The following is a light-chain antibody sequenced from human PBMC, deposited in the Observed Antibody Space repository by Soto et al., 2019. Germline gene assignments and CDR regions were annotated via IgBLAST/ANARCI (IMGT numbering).Light chain of an antibody. CDR3: QQYGSSLV. J-gene: IGKJ3*01. V-gene: IGKV3-20*01. CDR1: QSVNSSY. Sequence: EIVLTQSPGTLSLSPGERATLSCRASQSVNSSYLAWYQQKPGQAPRLLIYGASSRATGIPDRFSGSGSGTDFTLTISRLEPEDFAVYYCQQYGSSLVFGPGTKVDIK. CDR2: GAS.